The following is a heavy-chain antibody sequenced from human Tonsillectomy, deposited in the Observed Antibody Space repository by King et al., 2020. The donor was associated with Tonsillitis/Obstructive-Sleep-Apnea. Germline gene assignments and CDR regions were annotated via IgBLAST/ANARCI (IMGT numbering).Heavy chain of an antibody. V-gene: IGHV1-2*06. D-gene: IGHD3-3*01. CDR1: GYTFTGYY. J-gene: IGHJ5*02. Sequence: VQLVQSGAEVKKPGASVKVSCKASGYTFTGYYMHWVRQAPGQGLEWMGRINPNSGGTNYAQKVQGRVTMTRDTSISTAYMELSRLRSDDTAVYYCARDYYDFWSGYSDPRFDPWGQGTLVTVSS. CDR3: ARDYYDFWSGYSDPRFDP. CDR2: INPNSGGT.